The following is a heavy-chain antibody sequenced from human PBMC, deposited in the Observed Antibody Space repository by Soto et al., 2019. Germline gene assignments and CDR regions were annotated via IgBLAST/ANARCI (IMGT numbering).Heavy chain of an antibody. Sequence: EVQKLESGGGLVQPGGSLRLSCAASGLTFSAYPMSWVRQAPGKGLEWVSSISGSGDRTYYADSVKGRFTISRDNSKNTLYLQMNSLRGEDTAVYFCAVGWGGGHEGYWGQGTLVTVSS. V-gene: IGHV3-23*01. CDR2: ISGSGDRT. CDR1: GLTFSAYP. J-gene: IGHJ4*02. D-gene: IGHD5-12*01. CDR3: AVGWGGGHEGY.